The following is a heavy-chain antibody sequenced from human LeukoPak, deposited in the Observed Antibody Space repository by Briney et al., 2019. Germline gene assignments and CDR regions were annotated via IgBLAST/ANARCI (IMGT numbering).Heavy chain of an antibody. CDR1: GGVFSGFY. V-gene: IGHV4-59*10. CDR3: ARDSGTTGEVKFDP. Sequence: SETLSLTCAVYGGVFSGFYWGWIRQPPREGLGGVGRIYSSGSTTYNPSLKSRVTMSVDTSKNQFSLKVTSVTAADTAVYYCARDSGTTGEVKFDPWGQGTLVTVSS. J-gene: IGHJ5*02. CDR2: IYSSGST. D-gene: IGHD3-10*01.